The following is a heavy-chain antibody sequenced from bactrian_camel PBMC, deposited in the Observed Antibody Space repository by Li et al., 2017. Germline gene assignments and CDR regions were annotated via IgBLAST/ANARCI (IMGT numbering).Heavy chain of an antibody. Sequence: QLVESGGGSVQIGGSLRLSCAGSGYTASWYCLGWFRQAPGKEREGVARISTSGATEYADSVKGRFTISRDDTNSMMYLQMNDLKPEDAAMYYCAAHRRPCWRRQPPEYALRGQGTQVTVSS. V-gene: IGHV3S28*01. CDR3: AAHRRPCWRRQPPEYAL. D-gene: IGHD1*01. CDR2: ISTSGAT. J-gene: IGHJ4*01. CDR1: GYTASWYC.